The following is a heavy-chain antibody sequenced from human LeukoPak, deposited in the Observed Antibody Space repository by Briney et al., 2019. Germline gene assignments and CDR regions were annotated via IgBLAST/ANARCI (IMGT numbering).Heavy chain of an antibody. CDR1: GYSFTSYW. Sequence: GESLQISCKGSGYSFTSYWIGWVRQLPGKGLEWMGIIYPGDSDTRYSPSFQGQVTISADKSISTAYLQWSSLKASDTAMYYCARRPYYYDSSGYGIAAFDIWGQGTKVTVSS. V-gene: IGHV5-51*01. J-gene: IGHJ3*02. CDR3: ARRPYYYDSSGYGIAAFDI. CDR2: IYPGDSDT. D-gene: IGHD3-22*01.